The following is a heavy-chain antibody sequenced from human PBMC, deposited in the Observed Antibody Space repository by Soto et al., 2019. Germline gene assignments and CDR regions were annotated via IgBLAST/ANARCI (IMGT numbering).Heavy chain of an antibody. Sequence: QVQLVQSGAEVKKPGASVKVSCKASGYTFTGYYMHWVRQAPGQGLEWMGWINPNSGGTNYAQKFQGCVTMTRDTSISTAYMELSRLRSDDTAVYYCARDGVVVAATPEYFQHWGQGTLVTVSS. J-gene: IGHJ1*01. CDR1: GYTFTGYY. D-gene: IGHD2-15*01. V-gene: IGHV1-2*04. CDR3: ARDGVVVAATPEYFQH. CDR2: INPNSGGT.